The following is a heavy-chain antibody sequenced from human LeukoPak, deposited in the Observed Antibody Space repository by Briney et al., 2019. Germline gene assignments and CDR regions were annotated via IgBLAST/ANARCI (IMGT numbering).Heavy chain of an antibody. CDR3: ARGAWELFY. Sequence: GGSLRLSCAASGFTFSGSAMHWVRQASGKGLEWVSVIYSGGSTYYADSVKGRFTISRDNSKNTLYLQMNSLRAEDTAVYYCARGAWELFYWGQGTLVTVSS. J-gene: IGHJ4*02. CDR2: IYSGGST. CDR1: GFTFSGSA. V-gene: IGHV3-66*01. D-gene: IGHD1-26*01.